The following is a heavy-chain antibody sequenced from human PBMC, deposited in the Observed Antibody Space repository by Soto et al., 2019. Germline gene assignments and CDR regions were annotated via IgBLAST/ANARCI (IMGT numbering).Heavy chain of an antibody. CDR2: IGNGGT. Sequence: PGGSLRLSCALSGFSLSIYSMNWVRQAPGKGLEWVAYIGNGGTNYADSVKGRFTISRDTAKNSLDLQMNSLSDEDTAVYYCVRDHLWAFDYWGQGTLVTVSS. J-gene: IGHJ4*02. D-gene: IGHD7-27*01. CDR1: GFSLSIYS. CDR3: VRDHLWAFDY. V-gene: IGHV3-48*02.